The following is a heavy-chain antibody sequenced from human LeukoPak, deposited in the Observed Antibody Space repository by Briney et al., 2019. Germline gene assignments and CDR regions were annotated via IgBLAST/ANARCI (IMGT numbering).Heavy chain of an antibody. Sequence: SVKVSCKASGGTFSSYTISWVRQAPGQGLEWMGRIIPILGIANYAQKFQGRVTITADKSTSTAYMELSSLRSEDTAVYYCARDIFPEITIFGVGLGFDYWGQGTLVTVSS. D-gene: IGHD3-3*01. J-gene: IGHJ4*02. CDR3: ARDIFPEITIFGVGLGFDY. CDR1: GGTFSSYT. V-gene: IGHV1-69*04. CDR2: IIPILGIA.